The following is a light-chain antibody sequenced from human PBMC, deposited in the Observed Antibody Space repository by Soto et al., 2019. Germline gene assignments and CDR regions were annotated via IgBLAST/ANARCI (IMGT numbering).Light chain of an antibody. CDR1: QSICSY. J-gene: IGKJ1*01. CDR3: QQSYSTPET. V-gene: IGKV1-39*01. Sequence: DIQMTQSPSSLSASVGDRVTITCRASQSICSYLNWKQQKPGKAPKLLIYAASSLQSVVPSRFSGSVSGTDFTLTISSLQPEDFTTYYCQQSYSTPETFGQGTKVEIK. CDR2: AAS.